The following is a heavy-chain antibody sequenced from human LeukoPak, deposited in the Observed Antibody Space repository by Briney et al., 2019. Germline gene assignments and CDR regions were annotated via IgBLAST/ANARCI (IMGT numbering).Heavy chain of an antibody. CDR1: GGSISSGGYY. CDR2: IYHSGST. CDR3: ARRGIAVADPFDY. Sequence: PSQTLSLTCTVSGGSISSGGYYWSWIRQHPGKGLEWIGYIYHSGSTYYNPSLKSRVTISVDRSKNQFSLKLSSVTAADTAVYYCARRGIAVADPFDYWGQGTLVTVSS. J-gene: IGHJ4*02. D-gene: IGHD6-19*01. V-gene: IGHV4-30-2*01.